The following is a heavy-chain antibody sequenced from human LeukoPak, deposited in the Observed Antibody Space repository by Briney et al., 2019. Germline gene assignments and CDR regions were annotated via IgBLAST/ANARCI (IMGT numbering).Heavy chain of an antibody. Sequence: SGGSLRLSCAASGFTFNTYAMSWVRQAPGKGLEWVSGIGGSGSSTYYAESVKGRFTNSRDNSKNTLYLQMNSLRAEDTAAYYCAKALDDYFFDYWGQGTLVTVSS. CDR1: GFTFNTYA. J-gene: IGHJ4*02. D-gene: IGHD2-21*02. CDR3: AKALDDYFFDY. V-gene: IGHV3-23*01. CDR2: IGGSGSST.